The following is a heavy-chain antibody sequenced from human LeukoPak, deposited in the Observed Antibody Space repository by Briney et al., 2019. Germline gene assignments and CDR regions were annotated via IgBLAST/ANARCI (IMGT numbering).Heavy chain of an antibody. Sequence: GGSLRLSCAASGFTFSSYAMHWVRQAPGKGLEWVAVISYDGSNKYYADSVKGRFTISRDNSKNTLYLQMNSLRAEDTAVYYCARGSTSYSLNDYWGQGTLVTVSS. CDR1: GFTFSSYA. CDR3: ARGSTSYSLNDY. CDR2: ISYDGSNK. D-gene: IGHD2-2*01. J-gene: IGHJ4*02. V-gene: IGHV3-30-3*01.